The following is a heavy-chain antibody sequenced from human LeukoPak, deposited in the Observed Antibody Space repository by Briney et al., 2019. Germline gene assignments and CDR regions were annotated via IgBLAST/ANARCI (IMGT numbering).Heavy chain of an antibody. CDR1: GGSISSSSHY. D-gene: IGHD3-22*01. J-gene: IGHJ4*02. Sequence: SETLSLTCTVSGGSISSSSHYWGWIRQPPAKGLEWIGSIYYSGSTYYNPSLKSRVTISVDTSKNQFSLKLSSVTAADTAVYYCAREYYYDSSGYDWGQGTLVTVSS. CDR2: IYYSGST. V-gene: IGHV4-39*07. CDR3: AREYYYDSSGYD.